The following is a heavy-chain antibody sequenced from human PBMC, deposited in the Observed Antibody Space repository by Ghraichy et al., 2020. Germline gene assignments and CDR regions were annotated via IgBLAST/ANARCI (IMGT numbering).Heavy chain of an antibody. CDR1: GFTFSSYS. CDR3: ARVLYGDYVWGSDY. D-gene: IGHD3-16*01. CDR2: ISSSSSYI. Sequence: GGSLRLSCAASGFTFSSYSMNWVRQAPGKGLEWVSSISSSSSYIYYADSVKGRFTISRDNAKNSLYLQMNSLRAEDTAVYYCARVLYGDYVWGSDYWGQGTLVTVSS. J-gene: IGHJ4*02. V-gene: IGHV3-21*01.